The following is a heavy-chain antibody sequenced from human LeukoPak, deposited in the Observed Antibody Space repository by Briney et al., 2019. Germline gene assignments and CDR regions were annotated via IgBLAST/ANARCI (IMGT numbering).Heavy chain of an antibody. D-gene: IGHD3-10*01. CDR2: ISDSGGTT. Sequence: PGGSLRLSCAASGLTLSSYPMSWVRQAPGKGLEWVSAISDSGGTTYYADSVKGRFTISRDNSKNTLYLQMNILRAEDTAVYYCAKRLYYIVAVDPWGQGTLVTVSS. V-gene: IGHV3-23*01. CDR3: AKRLYYIVAVDP. J-gene: IGHJ5*02. CDR1: GLTLSSYP.